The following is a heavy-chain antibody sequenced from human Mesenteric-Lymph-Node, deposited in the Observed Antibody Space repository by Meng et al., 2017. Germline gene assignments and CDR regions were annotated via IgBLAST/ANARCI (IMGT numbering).Heavy chain of an antibody. CDR2: INPDIGGT. D-gene: IGHD2-21*02. CDR3: AGEAVTGKYCDY. CDR1: GYTFTGYY. V-gene: IGHV1-2*06. Sequence: ASVKVSCKASGYTFTGYYMHWVRQAPGQGLEWMGRINPDIGGTSYAQNFQGRVTMTRDTSIRTAYMELSSLRSDDTAVYYCAGEAVTGKYCDYWGQGTLVTVSS. J-gene: IGHJ4*02.